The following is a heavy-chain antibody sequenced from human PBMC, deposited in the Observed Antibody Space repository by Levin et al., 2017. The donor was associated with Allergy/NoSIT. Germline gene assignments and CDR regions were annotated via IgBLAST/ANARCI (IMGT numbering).Heavy chain of an antibody. Sequence: SVKVSCKASGGTFSSYAISWVRQAPGQGLEWMGGIIPIFGTANYAQKFQGRVTITADKSTSTAYMELSSLRSEDTAVYYCAREISGGDGDAFDIWGQGTMVTVSS. CDR2: IIPIFGTA. CDR3: AREISGGDGDAFDI. D-gene: IGHD1-20*01. J-gene: IGHJ3*02. V-gene: IGHV1-69*06. CDR1: GGTFSSYA.